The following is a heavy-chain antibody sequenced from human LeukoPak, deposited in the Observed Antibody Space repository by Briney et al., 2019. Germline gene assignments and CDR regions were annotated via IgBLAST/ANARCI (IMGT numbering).Heavy chain of an antibody. CDR3: ARHLRRAAAGSYGMDV. Sequence: PSETLSLTCTVSGGSISSSSYYWGWIRQPPGKGLEWIGSIYYSGSTYYNPSLKSRVTISVDTSKNQFSLKLSSVTAADTAVYYCARHLRRAAAGSYGMDVWGQGTTVTVSS. CDR2: IYYSGST. CDR1: GGSISSSSYY. V-gene: IGHV4-39*07. D-gene: IGHD6-13*01. J-gene: IGHJ6*02.